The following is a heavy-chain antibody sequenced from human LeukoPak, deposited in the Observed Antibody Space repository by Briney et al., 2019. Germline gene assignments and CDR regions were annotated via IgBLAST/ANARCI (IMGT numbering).Heavy chain of an antibody. Sequence: GTSVKVSSKASGFTFTSSAMQWVRQARGQRLEWIGWIVVGSGNTNYAQKFQERVTITRDMSTSTAYMELSSLRSEDTAVYYCAARSWFGELPYGMDVWGQGTTVTVSS. V-gene: IGHV1-58*02. CDR1: GFTFTSSA. J-gene: IGHJ6*02. D-gene: IGHD3-10*01. CDR3: AARSWFGELPYGMDV. CDR2: IVVGSGNT.